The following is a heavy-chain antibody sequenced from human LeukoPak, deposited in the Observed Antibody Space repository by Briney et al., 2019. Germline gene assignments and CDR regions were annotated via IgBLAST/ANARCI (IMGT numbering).Heavy chain of an antibody. J-gene: IGHJ4*02. D-gene: IGHD3-22*01. CDR2: ITSSGSTI. CDR1: GFTFSSYE. CDR3: AIPTYYYDSSGQGY. V-gene: IGHV3-48*03. Sequence: AGGSLRLSCAASGFTFSSYEMNWVRQAPGKGLEWVSYITSSGSTIYYAYSVKGRFTISRDNAKNSLYLQMNSLRAEDTAVYYCAIPTYYYDSSGQGYWGQGTLVTVSS.